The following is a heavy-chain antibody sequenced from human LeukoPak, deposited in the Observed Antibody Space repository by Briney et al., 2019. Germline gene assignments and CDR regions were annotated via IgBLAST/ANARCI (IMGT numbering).Heavy chain of an antibody. J-gene: IGHJ6*02. Sequence: GGSLRLSCAASGFTFSSYAMSWVRQAPGKGLEWVANIKQDGSEKYYVDSVKGRFTISRDNAKNSLYLQMNSLRAEDTAVYYCAREQQLVRYYYYYYGMDVWGQGTTVTVSS. CDR2: IKQDGSEK. D-gene: IGHD6-13*01. V-gene: IGHV3-7*01. CDR1: GFTFSSYA. CDR3: AREQQLVRYYYYYYGMDV.